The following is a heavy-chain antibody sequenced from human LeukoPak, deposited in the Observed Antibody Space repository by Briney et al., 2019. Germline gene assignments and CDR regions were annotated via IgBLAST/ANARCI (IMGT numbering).Heavy chain of an antibody. Sequence: PGGSLRLSCAASEFAFSTYWMKWVRQAPGKGLEWVANIEPPGSETYYVDPVKGRFTISRDNAKNLLYLQMNSLRAEDTAVYYCGRFGYEAAVDYWGQGTLVTVSS. CDR3: GRFGYEAAVDY. J-gene: IGHJ4*02. D-gene: IGHD6-13*01. CDR2: IEPPGSET. CDR1: EFAFSTYW. V-gene: IGHV3-7*01.